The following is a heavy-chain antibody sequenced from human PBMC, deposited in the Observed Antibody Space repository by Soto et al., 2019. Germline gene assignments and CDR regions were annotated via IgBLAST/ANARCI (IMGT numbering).Heavy chain of an antibody. CDR3: ARVLSVKNWNYRYWYFDX. CDR1: GFTFSSYD. CDR2: IGTAGDT. J-gene: IGHJ2*01. V-gene: IGHV3-13*01. D-gene: IGHD1-7*01. Sequence: GGSLRLSCAASGFTFSSYDMHWVRQATGKGLEWVSAIGTAGDTYYPGSVKGRFTISRENAKNSLYLQMNSLRAEDTAVYYCARVLSVKNWNYRYWYFDXWGRGTLVTVSS.